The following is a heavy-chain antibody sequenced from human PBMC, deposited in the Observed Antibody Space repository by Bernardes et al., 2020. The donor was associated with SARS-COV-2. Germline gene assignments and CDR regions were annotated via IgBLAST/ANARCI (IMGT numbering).Heavy chain of an antibody. D-gene: IGHD1-26*01. J-gene: IGHJ4*02. CDR1: GGSVSSGSYY. V-gene: IGHV4-61*01. CDR2: IYYSGST. CDR3: ARGVQDGSYYGYYFDY. Sequence: SETLSLTCTVSGGSVSSGSYYWSWIRQPPGKGLEWIGYIYYSGSTNYNSSLKSRVTISEDTSKNQFSLKLSSVTAADTAVYYCARGVQDGSYYGYYFDYWGQGTLVTVSS.